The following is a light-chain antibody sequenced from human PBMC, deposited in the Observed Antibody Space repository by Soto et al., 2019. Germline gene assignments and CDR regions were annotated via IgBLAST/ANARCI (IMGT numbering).Light chain of an antibody. V-gene: IGKV3-15*01. Sequence: EIVMTQSPATRSVSPGERANLSCRASQSVSTNLAWYQQKPGQAPRLLIYGASTRATGIPARFSGSGSGTEFTLTISSLQSEDFAVYYCQQYNNWPRTFGQGTKVEIK. J-gene: IGKJ1*01. CDR1: QSVSTN. CDR2: GAS. CDR3: QQYNNWPRT.